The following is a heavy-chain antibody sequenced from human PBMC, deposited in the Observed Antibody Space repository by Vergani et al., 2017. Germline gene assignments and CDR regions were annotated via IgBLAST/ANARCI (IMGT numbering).Heavy chain of an antibody. V-gene: IGHV4-34*01. D-gene: IGHD1-26*01. CDR3: ARGRSWRGAYYGMDV. CDR1: GGSFSGYY. Sequence: QVQLQQWGAGLLKPSETLSLTCAVHGGSFSGYYWSWIRPPPGKGLEWIGEINHSGSTNYNPSLKSRVTISVDTSKNQFSLKLSTVTAADTAVYYCARGRSWRGAYYGMDVWGQGTTVTVSS. J-gene: IGHJ6*02. CDR2: INHSGST.